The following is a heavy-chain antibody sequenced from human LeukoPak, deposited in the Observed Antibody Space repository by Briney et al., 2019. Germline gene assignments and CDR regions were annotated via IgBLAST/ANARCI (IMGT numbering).Heavy chain of an antibody. V-gene: IGHV3-66*01. CDR2: IYSGGST. CDR1: GFTVSSNY. D-gene: IGHD3-22*01. J-gene: IGHJ4*02. Sequence: GGSLRLSCAASGFTVSSNYMSWVRQAPGKGLEWVSVIYSGGSTYYADSVKGRFTISRDNSKNTLYLQMNSLRAEDTAVYYCARGPNYYDSSGYRIDYWGQGTLVTVSS. CDR3: ARGPNYYDSSGYRIDY.